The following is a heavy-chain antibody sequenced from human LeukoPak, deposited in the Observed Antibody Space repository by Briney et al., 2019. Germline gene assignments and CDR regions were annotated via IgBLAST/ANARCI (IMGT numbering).Heavy chain of an antibody. V-gene: IGHV3-23*01. CDR1: GFSFGAYS. CDR2: LTADAGRT. Sequence: GGSLRLSCAGSGFSFGAYSVRWVRQAAGKGLEWVSTLTADAGRTYYADSVQGRFTISRDSFRNTVYLQMNSLRAEDTALYFCARFLADNYYFENWGRGTPATVSS. CDR3: ARFLADNYYFEN. J-gene: IGHJ4*02. D-gene: IGHD1-1*01.